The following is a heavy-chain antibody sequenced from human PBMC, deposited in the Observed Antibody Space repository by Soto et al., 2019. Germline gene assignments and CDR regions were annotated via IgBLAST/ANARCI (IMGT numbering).Heavy chain of an antibody. CDR2: INSDGSST. CDR3: ARDSGSYADY. D-gene: IGHD1-26*01. CDR1: GFTFSSYW. V-gene: IGHV3-74*01. Sequence: EVQLVESGGGLVQPGGSLRLSCAASGFTFSSYWMHWVRQAPGKGLVWVSRINSDGSSTTFADSVKGRFTISRDNAKNTLYLQMNRLRAEDTGVYYCARDSGSYADYWGQGPLVTVSS. J-gene: IGHJ4*02.